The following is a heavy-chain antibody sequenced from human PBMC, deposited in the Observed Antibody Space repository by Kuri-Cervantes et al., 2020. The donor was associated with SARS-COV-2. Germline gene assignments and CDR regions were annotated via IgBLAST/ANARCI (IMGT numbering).Heavy chain of an antibody. CDR1: GFTFSSYA. CDR3: ARGEGSRWSY. CDR2: ISYDGSNK. D-gene: IGHD6-13*01. V-gene: IGHV3-30*04. Sequence: GESLKISCAASGFTFSSYAMHWVRQAPGKGLEWVAVISYDGSNKYYADSVQGRFTISRDNSKNTLYLQMNSLRAEDTAVYYCARGEGSRWSYWGQGTLVTVPS. J-gene: IGHJ4*02.